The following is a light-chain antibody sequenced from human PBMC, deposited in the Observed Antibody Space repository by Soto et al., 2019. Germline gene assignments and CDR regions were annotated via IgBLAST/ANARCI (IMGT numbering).Light chain of an antibody. Sequence: QAVVTQPPSTSGTPGQRVTVSCSGSISNIASNYVSWYQQLPGTAPKLLIYKNNRRPSGVPDRFSASQSGTSASLAISGLRSEDEADYYCAAWDDSLSGRVFGGGTKLTVL. V-gene: IGLV1-47*01. CDR3: AAWDDSLSGRV. CDR1: ISNIASNY. CDR2: KNN. J-gene: IGLJ3*02.